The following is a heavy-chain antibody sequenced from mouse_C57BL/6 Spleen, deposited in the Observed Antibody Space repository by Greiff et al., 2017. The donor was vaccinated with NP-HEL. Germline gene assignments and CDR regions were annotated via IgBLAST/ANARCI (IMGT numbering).Heavy chain of an antibody. CDR3: ARGEDLLSDNYAMDY. CDR1: GYTFTDYY. J-gene: IGHJ4*01. Sequence: EVQLQQSGPELVKPGASVKISCKASGYTFTDYYMNWVKQSHGKSLEWIGDINPNNGGTSYNQKFKGKATLTVDKSSSTAYMELRSLTSEDSAVYYCARGEDLLSDNYAMDYWGQGTSVTVSS. V-gene: IGHV1-26*01. CDR2: INPNNGGT. D-gene: IGHD2-1*01.